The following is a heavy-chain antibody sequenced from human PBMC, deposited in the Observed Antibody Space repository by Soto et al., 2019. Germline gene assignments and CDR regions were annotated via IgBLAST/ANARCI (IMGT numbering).Heavy chain of an antibody. J-gene: IGHJ6*03. CDR1: GFTFSDYY. CDR2: ISSSGSTI. D-gene: IGHD3-3*01. V-gene: IGHV3-11*01. Sequence: PGGSLRLSCAASGFTFSDYYMSWIRQAPGKGLEWVSYISSSGSTIYYADSVKGRFTISRDNAKNSLYLQMNSLRAEDTAVYYCARDGFVDFWSGYYPYYYYMDVWGKGTTVTVSS. CDR3: ARDGFVDFWSGYYPYYYYMDV.